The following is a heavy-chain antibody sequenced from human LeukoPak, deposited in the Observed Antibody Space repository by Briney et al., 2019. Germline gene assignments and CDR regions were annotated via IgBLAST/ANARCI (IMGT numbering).Heavy chain of an antibody. CDR3: ARVDGDGYNIPDY. V-gene: IGHV4-34*01. J-gene: IGHJ4*02. CDR1: GEPFSTYH. CDR2: INHSGNT. Sequence: SEPLSLTCAVYGEPFSTYHWSWIRQPPGKGVEGIGEINHSGNTNYNPSLKSRVTISVDTSKNQFSLKLSSVTAADTAVYYCARVDGDGYNIPDYWSQGTLVTVSS. D-gene: IGHD5-24*01.